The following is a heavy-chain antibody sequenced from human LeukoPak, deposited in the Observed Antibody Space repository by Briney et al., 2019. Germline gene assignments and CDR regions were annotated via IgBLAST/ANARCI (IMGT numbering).Heavy chain of an antibody. V-gene: IGHV4-61*05. CDR1: GGPTSSSSYY. D-gene: IGHD4-23*01. CDR2: IYYSGST. Sequence: SETLSLTCTVSGGPTSSSSYYWSWIRQPPGKGLEWIGYIYYSGSTNYNPSLKSRVTISVDTSKNQFSLKLSSVTAADTAVYYCARRRRGYDYGGTKGAAGTGSYWYFDLWGRGTLVTVSS. CDR3: ARRRRGYDYGGTKGAAGTGSYWYFDL. J-gene: IGHJ2*01.